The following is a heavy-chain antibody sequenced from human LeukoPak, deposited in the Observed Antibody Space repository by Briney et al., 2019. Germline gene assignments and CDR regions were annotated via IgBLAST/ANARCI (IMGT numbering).Heavy chain of an antibody. D-gene: IGHD3-22*01. Sequence: GESLKISCKGSGYSFTSYWIGWVRQMPGKGLEWMGIIYPGDSDTRYSPSFQGQVTISADKSISTAYLQWSSLKASDTAMYYCARLVAEDITMLVGGFDYWGQGTLVTVSS. CDR2: IYPGDSDT. J-gene: IGHJ4*02. CDR1: GYSFTSYW. V-gene: IGHV5-51*01. CDR3: ARLVAEDITMLVGGFDY.